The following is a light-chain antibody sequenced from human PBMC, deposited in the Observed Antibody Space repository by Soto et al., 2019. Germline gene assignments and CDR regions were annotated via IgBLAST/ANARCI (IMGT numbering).Light chain of an antibody. V-gene: IGLV2-14*01. CDR1: SSDVGGYNY. CDR2: DVS. J-gene: IGLJ2*01. CDR3: SSYISSSTVV. Sequence: QSALTQPASVSGSPGQSITISCTGTSSDVGGYNYVSWYQQHPGKAPKLMIYDVSNRPSGVSNRFSGSKSGNTASLTISGLQSEVEADYYCSSYISSSTVVFGGGTKVTVL.